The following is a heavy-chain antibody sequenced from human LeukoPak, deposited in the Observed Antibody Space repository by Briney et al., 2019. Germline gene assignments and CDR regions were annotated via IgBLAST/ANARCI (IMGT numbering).Heavy chain of an antibody. J-gene: IGHJ3*02. CDR1: GFTFSSYA. V-gene: IGHV3-23*01. CDR2: ISSSGSST. CDR3: AKDAAVPYCSGGSCHWEDAFDI. Sequence: GGSLRLSCTASGFTFSSYAMSWVRQAPGKGLEWVSGISSSGSSTHDADSVKGRFTISRDNSKNTLYLHMSSLRAEDTAVYYCAKDAAVPYCSGGSCHWEDAFDIWGQGTMVTVSS. D-gene: IGHD2-15*01.